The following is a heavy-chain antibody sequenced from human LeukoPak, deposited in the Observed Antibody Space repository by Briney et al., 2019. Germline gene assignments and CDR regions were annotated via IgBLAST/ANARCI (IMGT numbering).Heavy chain of an antibody. J-gene: IGHJ4*02. V-gene: IGHV4-39*02. D-gene: IGHD3-22*01. CDR3: ARDRAPYYYDSSGYPDY. CDR2: IYYSGST. CDR1: GGSISSSSYY. Sequence: SETLSLTCTVSGGSISSSSYYWGWIRQPPGKGLEWIGSIYYSGSTYYNPSLKSRVTISVDTSKNQFSLKLSSVTAADTAVYYCARDRAPYYYDSSGYPDYWGQGTLVAVSS.